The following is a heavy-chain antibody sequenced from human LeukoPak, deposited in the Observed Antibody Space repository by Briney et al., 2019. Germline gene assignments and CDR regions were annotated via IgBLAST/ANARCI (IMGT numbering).Heavy chain of an antibody. CDR1: GYTFTGYY. CDR2: ISPNSGGT. Sequence: GASVKVSCKASGYTFTGYYMHWVRQAPGQGLEWMGWISPNSGGTNYAQKFQGRVTMTRDTSISTAYMELSRLRSDDTAVYYCARGPSYSSSKGVDYWGRGTLVTVSS. D-gene: IGHD6-6*01. V-gene: IGHV1-2*02. J-gene: IGHJ4*02. CDR3: ARGPSYSSSKGVDY.